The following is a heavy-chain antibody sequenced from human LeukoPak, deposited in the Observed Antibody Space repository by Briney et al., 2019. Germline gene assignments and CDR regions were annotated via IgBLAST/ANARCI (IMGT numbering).Heavy chain of an antibody. CDR2: ISYDGSNE. CDR3: AKDLGGVTTGDAFDI. J-gene: IGHJ3*02. D-gene: IGHD4-17*01. CDR1: GLPFSSYA. V-gene: IGHV3-30*18. Sequence: PGGSLRLSCAASGLPFSSYAMHWVRQAPGKGLEWVALISYDGSNEHYADSVKGRFTISRDNSKNTLYLQVNSLRAEDTAVYYCAKDLGGVTTGDAFDIWGQGTMVTVSS.